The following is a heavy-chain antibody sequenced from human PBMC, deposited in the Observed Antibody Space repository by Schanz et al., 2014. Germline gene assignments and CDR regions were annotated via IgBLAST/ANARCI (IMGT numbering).Heavy chain of an antibody. D-gene: IGHD3-3*01. V-gene: IGHV3-7*01. CDR1: GFTFGDYY. CDR3: ARVGGTYYDFWSGVPPTVMHDGFDI. J-gene: IGHJ3*02. Sequence: DVQLVESGGGLVQSGGSLRLSCAASGFTFGDYYMTWVRQAPGKGLESVAKINPDGSGKYYVVSVEGRFTISRDNAKNSMYLEMNSLRAEDTAVFYCARVGGTYYDFWSGVPPTVMHDGFDIWGQGTTVTVSS. CDR2: INPDGSGK.